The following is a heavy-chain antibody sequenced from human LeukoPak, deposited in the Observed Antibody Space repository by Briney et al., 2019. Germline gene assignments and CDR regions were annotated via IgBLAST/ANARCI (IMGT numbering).Heavy chain of an antibody. J-gene: IGHJ4*02. CDR2: IIPIFGTA. CDR1: RGTFSSYA. CDR3: ARDPRYSGSYYLDY. Sequence: SGKVSCKDSRGTFSSYAISWVRQAPGQGLEWMGRIIPIFGTANYAQKFQGRVTNTTDESTSTAYMELSSLRSEDTAVYYCARDPRYSGSYYLDYWGQGTLVTVSS. D-gene: IGHD1-26*01. V-gene: IGHV1-69*05.